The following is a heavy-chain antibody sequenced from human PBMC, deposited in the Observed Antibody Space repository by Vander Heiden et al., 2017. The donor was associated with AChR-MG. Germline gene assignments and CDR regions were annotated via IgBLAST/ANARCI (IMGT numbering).Heavy chain of an antibody. CDR3: ARVRHRELYYDILTGYFDY. J-gene: IGHJ4*02. CDR1: GGPLSSYY. D-gene: IGHD3-9*01. CDR2: IYYSGST. V-gene: IGHV4-59*01. Sequence: QVQLQESGPGLMKPSATLSLTCPVAGGPLSSYYWSWIRQPPGKGLEWIGYIYYSGSTNDNPSLKSRVTISVDTSKNQFSLKLSSVTAADTAVYYCARVRHRELYYDILTGYFDYWGQGTLVTVSS.